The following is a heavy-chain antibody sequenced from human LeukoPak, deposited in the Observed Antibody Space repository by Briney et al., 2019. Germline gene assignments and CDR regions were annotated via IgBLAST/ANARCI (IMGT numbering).Heavy chain of an antibody. CDR2: IYYSGST. Sequence: SETLSLTCTVSGGSISSYYWSWIRQPPGKGLEWIGYIYYSGSTNYNPSLKSRVTISVDPSKNQFSLKLSSVTAADTAVYYCASSSSYSSSYGMDVWGQGTTVTVSS. CDR3: ASSSSYSSSYGMDV. J-gene: IGHJ6*02. D-gene: IGHD6-13*01. CDR1: GGSISSYY. V-gene: IGHV4-59*08.